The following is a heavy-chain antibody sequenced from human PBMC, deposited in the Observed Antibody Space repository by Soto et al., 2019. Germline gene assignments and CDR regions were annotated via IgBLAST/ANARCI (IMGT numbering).Heavy chain of an antibody. Sequence: ASVKVSGKASGYTFTGYYMHWVRQAPGQGLEWMGWINPNSGGTNYAQKFQGRVTMTRDTSISTAYMELSRLRSDDTAVYYCARSPPRDCTNGVCYSYYYYYGMDVWGQGTTVTVSS. CDR3: ARSPPRDCTNGVCYSYYYYYGMDV. CDR2: INPNSGGT. CDR1: GYTFTGYY. V-gene: IGHV1-2*02. D-gene: IGHD2-8*01. J-gene: IGHJ6*02.